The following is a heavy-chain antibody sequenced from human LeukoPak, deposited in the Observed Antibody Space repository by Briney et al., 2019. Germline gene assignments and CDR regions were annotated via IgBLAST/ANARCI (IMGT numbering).Heavy chain of an antibody. CDR2: IRYDGSNK. CDR1: GFTFSSYG. J-gene: IGHJ3*02. CDR3: ANVAGSWSRNDAFDI. D-gene: IGHD6-13*01. Sequence: GGSLRLSCAASGFTFSSYGMHWVRQAPGKGLEWVAFIRYDGSNKYYADSVKGRFTISRDNSKNTLYLQMNSLRAEDTAVYYCANVAGSWSRNDAFDIWGQGTMVTVSS. V-gene: IGHV3-30*02.